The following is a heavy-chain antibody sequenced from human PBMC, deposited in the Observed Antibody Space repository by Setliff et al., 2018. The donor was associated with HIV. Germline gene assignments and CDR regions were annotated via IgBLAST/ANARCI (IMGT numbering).Heavy chain of an antibody. D-gene: IGHD3-10*01. CDR2: IKQDGSEK. J-gene: IGHJ4*02. CDR1: GFTFSSYW. CDR3: TRGNMVRGVIVRDYFDY. Sequence: GGSLRLSCAASGFTFSSYWMSWVRQAPGKGLEWVANIKQDGSEKYYVDSVKGRFTISRDNAKNSLYLQMNRLRDEDTAVYYCTRGNMVRGVIVRDYFDYWGQGTLVTVSS. V-gene: IGHV3-7*01.